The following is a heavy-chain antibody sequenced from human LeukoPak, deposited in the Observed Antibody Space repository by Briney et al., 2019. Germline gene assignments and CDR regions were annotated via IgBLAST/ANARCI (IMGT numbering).Heavy chain of an antibody. J-gene: IGHJ4*02. D-gene: IGHD3/OR15-3a*01. CDR3: ARQNYDFWPGLLHPDY. V-gene: IGHV4-39*01. CDR1: GDSVSNHAYY. CDR2: GHYRETT. Sequence: PSEALSLTCSVFGDSVSNHAYYWAWIRQAPGKRLEWMGSGHYRETTYSSPSLKSRVTISVDTSKNQVSLKLNSVTAADTAVYYCARQNYDFWPGLLHPDYWGQGIFVAVSS.